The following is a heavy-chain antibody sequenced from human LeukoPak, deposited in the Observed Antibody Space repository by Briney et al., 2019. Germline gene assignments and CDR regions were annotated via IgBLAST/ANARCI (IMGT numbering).Heavy chain of an antibody. J-gene: IGHJ4*02. V-gene: IGHV3-53*01. CDR3: ARVILGYGYYFDY. Sequence: GGSLRLSCAASGFTASSNYMSWVRQAPGKGLEWVSVIYSGGSTYYADSVKGRFTTSRDNSKNTLYLQMNSLRAEDTAVYYCARVILGYGYYFDYWGQGTLVTVSS. D-gene: IGHD5-18*01. CDR2: IYSGGST. CDR1: GFTASSNY.